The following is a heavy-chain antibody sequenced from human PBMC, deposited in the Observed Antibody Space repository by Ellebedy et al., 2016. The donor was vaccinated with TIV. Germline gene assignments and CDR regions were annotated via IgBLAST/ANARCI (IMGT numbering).Heavy chain of an antibody. V-gene: IGHV3-74*01. J-gene: IGHJ3*02. CDR2: INSDGSST. CDR1: GFTFSSYW. Sequence: PGGSLRLSCAASGFTFSSYWMHWVRQAPGKGLVWVSRINSDGSSTSYADSVKGRFTISRDNAKNTLYLQMSSLRAEDTAVYYCARGVRYSSGQDAFDIWGQGTMVTVSS. D-gene: IGHD6-19*01. CDR3: ARGVRYSSGQDAFDI.